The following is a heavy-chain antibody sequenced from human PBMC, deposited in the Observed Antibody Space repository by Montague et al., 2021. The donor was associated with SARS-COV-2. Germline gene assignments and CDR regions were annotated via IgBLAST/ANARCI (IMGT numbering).Heavy chain of an antibody. Sequence: SETLSLTCTVSGGSVSSGSYYWSWIRQPPGKGLEWIGYIYYSGSTNYNPSLKSRVTISVDTSRNQFSLKLSSVTAADTAVYYCARGGGYWDHAFDIWGQGTRVTVSS. D-gene: IGHD2-21*01. CDR3: ARGGGYWDHAFDI. CDR2: IYYSGST. CDR1: GGSVSSGSYY. V-gene: IGHV4-61*01. J-gene: IGHJ3*02.